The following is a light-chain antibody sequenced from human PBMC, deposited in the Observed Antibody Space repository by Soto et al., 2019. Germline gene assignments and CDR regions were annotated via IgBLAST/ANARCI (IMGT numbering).Light chain of an antibody. CDR3: QQYSSYWT. J-gene: IGKJ1*01. CDR2: KAS. Sequence: DIQMTQSPSTLSATLGDRVTITCRASQSISRWLSCYQQKPGKAPKLLIYKASNLESGVPSRFSARGSGTEFTFSISSLQPDDFATYYCQQYSSYWTFGQGTKVDI. V-gene: IGKV1-5*03. CDR1: QSISRW.